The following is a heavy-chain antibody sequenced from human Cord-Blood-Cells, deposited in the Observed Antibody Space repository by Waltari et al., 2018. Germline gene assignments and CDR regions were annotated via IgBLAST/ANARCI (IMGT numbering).Heavy chain of an antibody. D-gene: IGHD1-7*01. J-gene: IGHJ4*02. CDR1: GDGVSSNIAS. CDR3: AREKGSITGTRKLDY. CDR2: TYYRSKWYN. Sequence: QVQLQQSGPGLVKPSQTLSLTCDISGDGVSSNIASWNCIRQSLSRGLEWLGRTYYRSKWYNDYAVSVKSRITINPDTSKNQFSLQLNSVTPEDTAVYYCAREKGSITGTRKLDYWGQGTLVTVSS. V-gene: IGHV6-1*01.